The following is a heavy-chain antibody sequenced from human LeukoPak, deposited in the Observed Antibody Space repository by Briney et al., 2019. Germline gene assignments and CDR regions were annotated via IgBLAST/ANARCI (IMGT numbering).Heavy chain of an antibody. V-gene: IGHV3-23*01. D-gene: IGHD4/OR15-4a*01. Sequence: GGSLRLSCAASGFGFSRYAMTWVRQAPGKGLEWVSLITESGHSTHYTKSVKGRFTISRDNSKNTLFLQMNSLGVEDTALYFCAKGFACAEDRCYGLGSWGQGILVIVSS. J-gene: IGHJ4*02. CDR2: ITESGHST. CDR1: GFGFSRYA. CDR3: AKGFACAEDRCYGLGS.